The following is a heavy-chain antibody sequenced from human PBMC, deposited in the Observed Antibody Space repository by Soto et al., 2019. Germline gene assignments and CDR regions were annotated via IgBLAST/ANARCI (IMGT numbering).Heavy chain of an antibody. V-gene: IGHV1-69*06. CDR2: TIPIFGTA. D-gene: IGHD6-19*01. CDR3: ARDSSSGWYSYYYYGMDV. Sequence: SVKVSCKASGYTFTSYAISWVRQAPGQGLEWMGGTIPIFGTANYAQKFQGRVTITADKSTSTAYMELSSLRSEDTAVYYCARDSSSGWYSYYYYGMDVWGQGTTVTVSS. CDR1: GYTFTSYA. J-gene: IGHJ6*02.